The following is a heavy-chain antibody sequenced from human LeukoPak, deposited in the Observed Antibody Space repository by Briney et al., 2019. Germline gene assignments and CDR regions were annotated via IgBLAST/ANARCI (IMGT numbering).Heavy chain of an antibody. D-gene: IGHD3-10*01. V-gene: IGHV3-49*03. CDR3: SRSDGSGSYY. J-gene: IGHJ4*02. CDR2: IRSKAYGGTT. CDR1: GFTFGDFA. Sequence: GVSLRLSCTTSGFTFGDFAMSWFRQAQGKGLEWVRFIRSKAYGGTTEYAASVKGRFTISRDDSKSIAYLQMNSLKTEDTAVYYCSRSDGSGSYYWGQGTLVTVSS.